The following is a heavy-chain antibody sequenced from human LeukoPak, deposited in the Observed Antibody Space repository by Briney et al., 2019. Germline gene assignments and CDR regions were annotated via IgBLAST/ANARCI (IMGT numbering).Heavy chain of an antibody. CDR3: AKSQSFYGSGSYYAPFDP. Sequence: GGSLRLSCAASGFTFSSYAMGWVRQAPGKGLEWVSAISGSGGSTYYADSVKGRFTISRDNSKNTLYLQMNSLRAEDTAVYYCAKSQSFYGSGSYYAPFDPWGQGTLVTVSS. V-gene: IGHV3-23*01. D-gene: IGHD3-10*01. CDR2: ISGSGGST. J-gene: IGHJ5*02. CDR1: GFTFSSYA.